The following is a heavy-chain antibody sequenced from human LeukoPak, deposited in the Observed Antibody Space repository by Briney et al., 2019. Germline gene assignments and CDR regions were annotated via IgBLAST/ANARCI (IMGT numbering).Heavy chain of an antibody. CDR3: VREGGAVVATDASSSYYYYGMDV. CDR1: GGSFSGYY. V-gene: IGHV4-34*01. Sequence: SETLSLTCAVYGGSFSGYYWSWIRQPPGKGLEWIGEINHSGSTNYNPSLKSRVTISVDTSKNQFSLKLSSVTAADTAVYYCVREGGAVVATDASSSYYYYGMDVWGQGTTVTVSS. CDR2: INHSGST. D-gene: IGHD5-12*01. J-gene: IGHJ6*02.